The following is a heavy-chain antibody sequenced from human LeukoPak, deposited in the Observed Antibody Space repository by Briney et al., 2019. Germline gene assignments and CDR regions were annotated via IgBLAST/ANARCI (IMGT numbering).Heavy chain of an antibody. CDR1: GFTFTSYA. V-gene: IGHV7-4-1*02. D-gene: IGHD3-22*01. CDR3: ARVVRGSSAYRYYFDY. J-gene: IGHJ4*02. CDR2: INTNTGNP. Sequence: GSLRLSCAASGFTFTSYAMNWVRQAPGQGLEWMGWINTNTGNPTYAQGFTGRFVFSLDTSVSTAYLQISSLKAEDTAVYYCARVVRGSSAYRYYFDYWGQGTLVTVSS.